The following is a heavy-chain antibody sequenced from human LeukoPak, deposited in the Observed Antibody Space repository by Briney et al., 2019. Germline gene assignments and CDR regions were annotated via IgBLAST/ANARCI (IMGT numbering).Heavy chain of an antibody. CDR2: IYYSGRT. V-gene: IGHV4-30-4*08. D-gene: IGHD6-13*01. J-gene: IGHJ4*02. CDR3: ARDQTAAAGFLDY. Sequence: PSQTLSLTCTVSGGSISSGDYYWNWIRQPRGKGLEWIGYIYYSGRTYYNPSLKSRVTISLDTSKNQFSLKLTSVTAADTAVYYCARDQTAAAGFLDYWGQGTLVTVSS. CDR1: GGSISSGDYY.